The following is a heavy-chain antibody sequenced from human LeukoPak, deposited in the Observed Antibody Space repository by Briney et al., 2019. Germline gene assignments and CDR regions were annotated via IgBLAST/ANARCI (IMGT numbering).Heavy chain of an antibody. D-gene: IGHD6-13*01. CDR3: ARGTIAAAGYYYFDY. J-gene: IGHJ4*02. Sequence: GGSLRLSCAASGFTFGSYWMSWVRQAPGKGLEWVANIKQDGSEKYYVDSVKGRFTTSRDNAKNSLYLQMNSLRAEDTAVYYCARGTIAAAGYYYFDYWGQGTQVTVSS. V-gene: IGHV3-7*04. CDR2: IKQDGSEK. CDR1: GFTFGSYW.